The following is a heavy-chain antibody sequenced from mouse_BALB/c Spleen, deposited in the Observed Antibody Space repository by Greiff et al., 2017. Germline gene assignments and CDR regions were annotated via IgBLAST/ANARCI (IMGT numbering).Heavy chain of an antibody. CDR3: ARSNWDGYYFDY. CDR2: ISSGSSTI. J-gene: IGHJ2*01. D-gene: IGHD4-1*02. CDR1: GFTFSSFG. V-gene: IGHV5-17*02. Sequence: EVKVEESGGGLVQPGGSRKLSCAASGFTFSSFGMHWVRQAPEKGLEWVAYISSGSSTIYYADTVKGRFTISRDNPKNTLFLQMTSLRSEDTAMYYCARSNWDGYYFDYWGQGTTLTVSS.